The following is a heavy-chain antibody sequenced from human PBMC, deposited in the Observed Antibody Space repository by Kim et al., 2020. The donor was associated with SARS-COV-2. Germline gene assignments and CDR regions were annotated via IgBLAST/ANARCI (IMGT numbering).Heavy chain of an antibody. CDR3: TSRGDY. CDR2: KANSYAT. Sequence: KANSYATAYAASVKGRFTISRDDSKNTAYLQMNSLKTEDTAVYYCTSRGDYWGQGTLVTVSS. V-gene: IGHV3-73*01. D-gene: IGHD1-26*01. J-gene: IGHJ4*02.